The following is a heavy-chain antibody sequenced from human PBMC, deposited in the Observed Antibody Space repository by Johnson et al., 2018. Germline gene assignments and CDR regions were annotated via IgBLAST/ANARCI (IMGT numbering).Heavy chain of an antibody. J-gene: IGHJ6*03. CDR1: GFTFSSYG. Sequence: QVQLVESGGGVVQPGRSLRLSCAASGFTFSSYGMHWVRQAPGKGLEWVAVISYDGSNTYYGDSVKGRFTISRENSKNTLYLQMNSLRAEDTAVYYCAKEGSTSIYYYYYMDVWGKGTTVTVSS. D-gene: IGHD2-2*01. V-gene: IGHV3-30*18. CDR2: ISYDGSNT. CDR3: AKEGSTSIYYYYYMDV.